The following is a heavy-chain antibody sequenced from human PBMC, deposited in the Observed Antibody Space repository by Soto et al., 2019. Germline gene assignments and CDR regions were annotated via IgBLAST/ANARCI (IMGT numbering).Heavy chain of an antibody. CDR2: IGAAGDT. CDR3: AREAPGCTNGICSNNPEY. J-gene: IGHJ4*01. Sequence: GGSLRLSCAASGFTFSTSYLHWVRQVKGKGLEWVSAIGAAGDTYYAASVKGRFTISRENAKNSVYLQMDSLSAGDTAVYYCAREAPGCTNGICSNNPEYWGHGTLVTVSS. V-gene: IGHV3-13*01. D-gene: IGHD2-8*01. CDR1: GFTFSTSY.